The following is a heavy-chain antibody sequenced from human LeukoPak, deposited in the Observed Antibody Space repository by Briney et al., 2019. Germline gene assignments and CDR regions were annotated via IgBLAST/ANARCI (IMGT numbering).Heavy chain of an antibody. CDR3: ARDREYQHNDY. Sequence: PGGSLRLSCAASGFTFSSYETNWVRQAPGKGLEWVSYISSSGSTIYYAESVKGRFTISRDNAKNSLYLQMNSLRAEDTAVYYCARDREYQHNDYWGQGTLVTVSS. CDR2: ISSSGSTI. CDR1: GFTFSSYE. J-gene: IGHJ4*02. D-gene: IGHD2-2*01. V-gene: IGHV3-48*03.